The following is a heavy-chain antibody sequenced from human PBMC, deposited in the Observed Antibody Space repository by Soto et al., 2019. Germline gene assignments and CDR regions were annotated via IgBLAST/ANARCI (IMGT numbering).Heavy chain of an antibody. Sequence: GGSLRLSCAASGFTFSYAWMSWVRQSPGKGLDWVGRIKSKSDGGTTEYAAPVRGRFTISRDDSKNTLYLQMNSLKTEDTAVYYCTTDLWRIAVVVGSTGYFNPWGQGTPVTVSS. J-gene: IGHJ5*02. D-gene: IGHD2-15*01. CDR3: TTDLWRIAVVVGSTGYFNP. CDR2: IKSKSDGGTT. V-gene: IGHV3-15*01. CDR1: GFTFSYAW.